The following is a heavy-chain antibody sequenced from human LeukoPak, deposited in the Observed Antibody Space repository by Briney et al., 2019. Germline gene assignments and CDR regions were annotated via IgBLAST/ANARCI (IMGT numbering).Heavy chain of an antibody. V-gene: IGHV3-20*04. Sequence: GGSLRLSCAASGFTFDDYGMSWIRHAPGKGLEWVSGINWDGGSTGYADSVKGRFTISRDNAKNSLYLQMNSLRAEDTALYYCARLFGGGPRYCSSTSCYTYYFDYWGQGTMVTVSS. CDR1: GFTFDDYG. CDR2: INWDGGST. D-gene: IGHD2-2*02. J-gene: IGHJ4*03. CDR3: ARLFGGGPRYCSSTSCYTYYFDY.